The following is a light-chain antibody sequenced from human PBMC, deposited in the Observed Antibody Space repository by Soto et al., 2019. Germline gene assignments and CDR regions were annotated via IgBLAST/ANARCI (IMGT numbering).Light chain of an antibody. J-gene: IGKJ3*01. V-gene: IGKV3-11*01. CDR3: QQRSNWPPEGPFT. Sequence: EIVLTQSPATLSLSPGERATLSCRASQSVSSYLAWYQQKPGQAPRLLIYDASNRATGITARFSGSGSGTDFTLTISSLEPEDFAVYYCQQRSNWPPEGPFTFGPGTKVDIK. CDR2: DAS. CDR1: QSVSSY.